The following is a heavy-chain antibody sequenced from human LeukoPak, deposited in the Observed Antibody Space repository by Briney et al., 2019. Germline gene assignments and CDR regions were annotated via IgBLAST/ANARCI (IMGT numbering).Heavy chain of an antibody. J-gene: IGHJ4*02. CDR1: GYTFTRYG. CDR3: ARDPGMGSITIDY. Sequence: ASVTVSCKACGYTFTRYGIIWVRQAPGHGLEGMGWISAYNSNTNYAKKLQGRVTMTTDTSTSTPYMELRSLRSDDTAVYYCARDPGMGSITIDYWGQGTLVTVSS. V-gene: IGHV1-18*01. CDR2: ISAYNSNT. D-gene: IGHD3-9*01.